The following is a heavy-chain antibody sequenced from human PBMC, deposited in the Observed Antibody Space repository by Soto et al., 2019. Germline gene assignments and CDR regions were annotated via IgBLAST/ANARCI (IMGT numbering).Heavy chain of an antibody. CDR1: GFTFGDYA. V-gene: IGHV3-49*03. J-gene: IGHJ4*02. CDR3: TRDHYYDSSGYEAYYFDY. Sequence: PGGSLRLSCTASGFTFGDYAMSWFRQAPGKGLEWVGFIRSKAYGGTTEYAASVKGRFTISRDDSKSIAYLQMNSLKTEDTAVYYCTRDHYYDSSGYEAYYFDYWGQGTLVTVSS. CDR2: IRSKAYGGTT. D-gene: IGHD3-22*01.